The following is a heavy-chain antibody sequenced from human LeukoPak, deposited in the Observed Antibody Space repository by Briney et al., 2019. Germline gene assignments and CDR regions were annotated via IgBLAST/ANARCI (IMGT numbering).Heavy chain of an antibody. CDR1: GGSFSGYY. J-gene: IGHJ4*02. V-gene: IGHV4-34*01. CDR3: ARGRGVTKTPSDY. Sequence: SETLSLTCAVYGGSFSGYYWSWIRQPPGKGLEWIGEINHSGSTNYNPSLKSRVTISVDTSKNQFSPKLSSVTAADTAVYYCARGRGVTKTPSDYWGQGTLVTVSS. D-gene: IGHD4-17*01. CDR2: INHSGST.